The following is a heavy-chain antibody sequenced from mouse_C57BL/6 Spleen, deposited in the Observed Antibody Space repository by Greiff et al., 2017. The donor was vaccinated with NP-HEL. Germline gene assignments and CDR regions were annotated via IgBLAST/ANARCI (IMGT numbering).Heavy chain of an antibody. CDR3: ARHPTGYGYFDV. CDR2: ISRGGSYT. J-gene: IGHJ1*03. CDR1: GFTFSSYG. V-gene: IGHV5-6*01. Sequence: DVHLVESGGDLVKPGGSLKLSCAASGFTFSSYGMSWVRQTPDQRLEWVATISRGGSYTDYPDSVKGRFTISRDNAKNTLYRRMSSLKSEDTARYYGARHPTGYGYFDVWGTGTTVTVSS.